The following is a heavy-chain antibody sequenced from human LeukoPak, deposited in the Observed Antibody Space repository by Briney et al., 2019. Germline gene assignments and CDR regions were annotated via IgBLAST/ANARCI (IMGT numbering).Heavy chain of an antibody. CDR2: ISYDGSNK. J-gene: IGHJ4*02. CDR1: GFTFSSYG. D-gene: IGHD5-24*01. CDR3: AKELEAKDGYPDFDY. Sequence: RSGGSLRLSCAASGFTFSSYGMHWVRQAPGKGLEWVAVISYDGSNKYYADSVKGRFTISRDNSKNTLYLQMNSLRAEDTAVYYCAKELEAKDGYPDFDYWGQGTLVTVSS. V-gene: IGHV3-30*18.